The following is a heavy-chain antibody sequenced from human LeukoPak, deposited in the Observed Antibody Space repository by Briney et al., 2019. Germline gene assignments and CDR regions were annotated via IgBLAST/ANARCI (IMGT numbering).Heavy chain of an antibody. CDR1: GGSISSYY. D-gene: IGHD2-15*01. J-gene: IGHJ4*02. CDR2: IYCSGST. V-gene: IGHV4-59*01. CDR3: ARARAWSPVDY. Sequence: SETLSLTCTVSGGSISSYYWSWIRQPPGKGLEWIGYIYCSGSTNYNPSLKSRVTISVDTSKNQFSLKLSSVTAADTAVYYCARARAWSPVDYWGQGTLVTVSS.